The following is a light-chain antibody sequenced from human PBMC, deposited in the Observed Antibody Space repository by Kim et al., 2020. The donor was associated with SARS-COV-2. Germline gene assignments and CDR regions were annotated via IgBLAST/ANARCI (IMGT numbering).Light chain of an antibody. Sequence: QSALTQPASVSGSPGQSITISCTGTSSDLGGYNYVSWYQQHPGKAPKLMIYDVSVRPSGVSNRFSGSKSGNAASLTISGLQTEDEADYYCSSYTTTSSTLEIFGPGTKVTV. J-gene: IGLJ1*01. V-gene: IGLV2-14*03. CDR1: SSDLGGYNY. CDR2: DVS. CDR3: SSYTTTSSTLEI.